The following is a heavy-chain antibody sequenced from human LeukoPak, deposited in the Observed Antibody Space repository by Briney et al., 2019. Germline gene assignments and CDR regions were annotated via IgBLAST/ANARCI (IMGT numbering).Heavy chain of an antibody. V-gene: IGHV3-15*01. CDR1: GFTFSSYA. D-gene: IGHD2-2*01. Sequence: PGGSLRLSCAASGFTFSSYAMSWVRQAPGKGLEWVGRIKSNNDGGTTDYAAPVKGRFTISRDDSKNTLYLQMNSLKTEDTAVYYCTTPLGYCSSANCPQYFQHWGQGTLVTVSS. CDR2: IKSNNDGGTT. J-gene: IGHJ1*01. CDR3: TTPLGYCSSANCPQYFQH.